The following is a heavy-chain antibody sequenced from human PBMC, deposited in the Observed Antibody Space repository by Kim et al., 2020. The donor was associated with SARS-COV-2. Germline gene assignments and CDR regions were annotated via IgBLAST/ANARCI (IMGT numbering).Heavy chain of an antibody. D-gene: IGHD3-22*01. CDR1: GFTFSSYG. J-gene: IGHJ4*02. CDR3: ARESVNYDSSGYSAGFDD. V-gene: IGHV3-33*01. CDR2: IWYDGSNK. Sequence: GGSLRLSCAASGFTFSSYGMHWVRQAPGKGLEWVAVIWYDGSNKYYADSVKGRFTISRDNSKNTLYLQMNSLRAEDTAVYYCARESVNYDSSGYSAGFDDWGQGTLVTVSS.